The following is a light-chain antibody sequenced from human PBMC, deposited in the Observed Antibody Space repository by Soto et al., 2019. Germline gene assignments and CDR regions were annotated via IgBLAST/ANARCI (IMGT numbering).Light chain of an antibody. CDR1: QSISSW. CDR2: TAS. V-gene: IGKV1-5*02. Sequence: DIQITQSPSTPSASVGARVPIISRASQSISSWLAWYQQKPGKAPKLLISTASTLQSGVPSRFSGSGSGTEFTLTISSLQPEDFATYYCQQLNNYPRTFGQGTKVDIK. CDR3: QQLNNYPRT. J-gene: IGKJ1*01.